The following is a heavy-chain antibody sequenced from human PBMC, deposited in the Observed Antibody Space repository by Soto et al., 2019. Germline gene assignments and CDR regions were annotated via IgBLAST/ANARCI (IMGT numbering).Heavy chain of an antibody. CDR3: ARDFWDAQNYYYGLDV. D-gene: IGHD3-3*01. Sequence: PSETLSLTCVVSVGSISSGDYYWSWIRQPRGKGLEWIGYISHSGTTYYNPSLKGRVTISADKSKNQFSLKLSSVTAAETAVYYCARDFWDAQNYYYGLDVWGQGTTVTVSS. CDR2: ISHSGTT. V-gene: IGHV4-30-2*01. J-gene: IGHJ6*02. CDR1: VGSISSGDYY.